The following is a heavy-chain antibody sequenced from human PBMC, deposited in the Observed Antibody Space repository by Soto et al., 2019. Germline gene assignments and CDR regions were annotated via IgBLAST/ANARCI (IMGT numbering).Heavy chain of an antibody. CDR2: IIPILGIA. Sequence: SVKVSCKASGGTFSSYTISWVRQAPGQGLEWMGRIIPILGIANYAQKFQGRVTITADKSTSTAYMELSSLRSEDTAVYYCARVSGYSLYYFDNWGQGTLVTVSS. V-gene: IGHV1-69*02. CDR3: ARVSGYSLYYFDN. D-gene: IGHD3-3*01. CDR1: GGTFSSYT. J-gene: IGHJ4*02.